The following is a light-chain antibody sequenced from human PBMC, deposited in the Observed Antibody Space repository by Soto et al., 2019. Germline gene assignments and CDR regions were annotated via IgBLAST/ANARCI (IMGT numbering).Light chain of an antibody. Sequence: QSVLTQPPSASGTPGQRVTISCSGSRSNIGNNAVTWYQQFPGTAPKLLIYNNNQRPSGVPDRFSGSKSGTSASLPISGLQSEDEVDYYCATWDDSLDARVVFGGGTKLTVL. CDR2: NNN. V-gene: IGLV1-44*01. CDR1: RSNIGNNA. CDR3: ATWDDSLDARVV. J-gene: IGLJ3*02.